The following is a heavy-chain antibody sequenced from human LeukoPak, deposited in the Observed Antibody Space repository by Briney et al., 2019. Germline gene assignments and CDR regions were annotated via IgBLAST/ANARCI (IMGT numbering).Heavy chain of an antibody. CDR3: ARKDGDY. V-gene: IGHV4-4*07. Sequence: SETLSLTCTVSGGSINNYYWSWIRQPAGKGLEWIGLIYSSGSTLFNPSLKSRVAMSVDLTKNQLSLKLTSVTAADTAMYYCARKDGDYWGRGTLVTVSS. J-gene: IGHJ4*02. CDR1: GGSINNYY. CDR2: IYSSGST.